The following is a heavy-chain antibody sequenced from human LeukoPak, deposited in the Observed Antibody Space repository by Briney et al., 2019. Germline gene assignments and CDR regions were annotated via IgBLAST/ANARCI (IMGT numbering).Heavy chain of an antibody. CDR3: ARAAAGLKIDY. CDR2: ISSSSSYI. D-gene: IGHD6-13*01. CDR1: GFTFSSYG. V-gene: IGHV3-21*01. Sequence: GGSLRLSCAASGFTFSSYGMSWVRQAPGKGLEWVSSISSSSSYIYYADSVKGRFTISRDNAKNSLYLQMNSLRAEDTAVYYCARAAAGLKIDYWGQGTLVTVSS. J-gene: IGHJ4*02.